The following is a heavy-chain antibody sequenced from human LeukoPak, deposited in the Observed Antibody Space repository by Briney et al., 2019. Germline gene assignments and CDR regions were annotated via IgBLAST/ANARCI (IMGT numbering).Heavy chain of an antibody. D-gene: IGHD6-13*01. V-gene: IGHV3-33*08. J-gene: IGHJ6*02. CDR2: IWYDGSNK. CDR1: GFTFRNYA. Sequence: GGSLRLFCAASGFTFRNYAMHWVRQAPGKGLEWVAVIWYDGSNKYYADSVKGRFTISRDNSKNTLYLQMNSLRAEDTAVYYCARDSYSSSYTYYGMDVWGQGTTVTVSS. CDR3: ARDSYSSSYTYYGMDV.